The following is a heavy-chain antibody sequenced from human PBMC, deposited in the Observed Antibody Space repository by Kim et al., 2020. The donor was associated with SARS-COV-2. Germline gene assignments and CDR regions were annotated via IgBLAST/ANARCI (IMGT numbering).Heavy chain of an antibody. Sequence: GGSLRLSCAASGFTFSSYSMNWVRQAPGKGLEWVSYISSSSSTIYYADSVKGRFTISRDNAKNSLYLQMNSLRAEDTAVYYCARDLNLRGSGTYRYWGQGTLVTVSS. CDR1: GFTFSSYS. V-gene: IGHV3-48*01. CDR2: ISSSSSTI. CDR3: ARDLNLRGSGTYRY. J-gene: IGHJ4*02. D-gene: IGHD3-10*01.